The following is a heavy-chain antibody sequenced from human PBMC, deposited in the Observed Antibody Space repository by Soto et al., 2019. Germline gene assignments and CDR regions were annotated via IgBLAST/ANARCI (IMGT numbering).Heavy chain of an antibody. J-gene: IGHJ4*02. CDR1: GGSISSGGYY. V-gene: IGHV4-31*03. Sequence: QVQLQESGPGLVKPSQTLSLICTVSGGSISSGGYYWSWIRQHPGKGLEWIGYIYSSGSTYYNPSLKRRLSLSLDTSKNHFSLNLNSVTAADTAVYYCARDGDGSGYFLDYWGQGALVTVSS. CDR2: IYSSGST. D-gene: IGHD3-22*01. CDR3: ARDGDGSGYFLDY.